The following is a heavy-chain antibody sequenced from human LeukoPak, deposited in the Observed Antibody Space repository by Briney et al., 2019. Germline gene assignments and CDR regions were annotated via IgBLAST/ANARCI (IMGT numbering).Heavy chain of an antibody. D-gene: IGHD6-6*01. CDR2: INPNSGGT. J-gene: IGHJ4*02. CDR1: GYTFTGYY. CDR3: ARAYNSQGTQEYSSPSVFDY. Sequence: ASVKVSCKASGYTFTGYYMHWVRQAPGQGLEWMGRINPNSGGTNYAQKFQGRVTMTRDTSISTAYMELSRLRSDDTAVYYCARAYNSQGTQEYSSPSVFDYWGQGTLVTVSS. V-gene: IGHV1-2*06.